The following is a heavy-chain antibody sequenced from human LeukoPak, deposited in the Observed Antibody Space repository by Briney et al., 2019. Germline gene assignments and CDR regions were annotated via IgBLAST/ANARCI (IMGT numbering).Heavy chain of an antibody. Sequence: GGSLRLSCAASGFTFSNAWMSWVRQAPGKGLEWVGRIKSKTDGGTTDYAAPVKGRFTISRDDSKNTLYLRMNSLKTEDTAVHYCTTDFLYGDQGDWGQGTLVTVPS. D-gene: IGHD4-17*01. CDR2: IKSKTDGGTT. CDR3: TTDFLYGDQGD. V-gene: IGHV3-15*01. J-gene: IGHJ4*02. CDR1: GFTFSNAW.